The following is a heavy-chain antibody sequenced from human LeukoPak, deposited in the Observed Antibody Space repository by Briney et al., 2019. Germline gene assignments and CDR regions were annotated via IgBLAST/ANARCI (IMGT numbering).Heavy chain of an antibody. CDR2: IIPIFGTA. Sequence: ASVKVSCKASGSTFSSYAISWVRQAPGQGLEWMGGIIPIFGTANYAQKFQGRVTITADESTSTAYMELSSLRSEDTAVYYCARGDGYNWYYFDYWGQGTLVTVSS. CDR3: ARGDGYNWYYFDY. V-gene: IGHV1-69*13. D-gene: IGHD5-24*01. CDR1: GSTFSSYA. J-gene: IGHJ4*02.